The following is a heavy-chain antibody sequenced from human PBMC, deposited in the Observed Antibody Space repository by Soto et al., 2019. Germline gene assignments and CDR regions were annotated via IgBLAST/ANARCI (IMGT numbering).Heavy chain of an antibody. CDR3: ARHGYSSSWHPAH. J-gene: IGHJ4*02. CDR2: IYPCDSEA. V-gene: IGHV5-51*01. CDR1: GYRFTSFC. D-gene: IGHD2-2*03. Sequence: GESLKISCKASGYRFTSFCIGWLRQMPGKGLEWMGIIYPCDSEARYGPSFQGQVTISADESINTAYLQWNNLKASDSAIYFCARHGYSSSWHPAHWAQGTLVTVSS.